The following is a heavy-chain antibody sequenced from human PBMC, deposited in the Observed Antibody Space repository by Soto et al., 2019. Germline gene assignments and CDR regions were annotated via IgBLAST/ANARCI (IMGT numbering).Heavy chain of an antibody. CDR1: GGSISSSSYY. J-gene: IGHJ6*02. Sequence: PSETLSLTCTVSGGSISSSSYYWGWIRQPPGKGLEWIGSIYYSGSTYYNPSLKSRVTISVDTSKNQFSLKLSSVTAADTAVYYCARHEGYYYYYGMDVWGQGTTVTVS. CDR3: ARHEGYYYYYGMDV. V-gene: IGHV4-39*01. CDR2: IYYSGST.